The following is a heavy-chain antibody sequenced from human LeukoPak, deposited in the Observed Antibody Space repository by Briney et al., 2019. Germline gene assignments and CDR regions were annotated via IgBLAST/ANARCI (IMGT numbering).Heavy chain of an antibody. CDR2: ISASGSGT. V-gene: IGHV3-23*01. Sequence: PGGSLRLSCEASGFTFTSYAMHWVRQAPGKGLEWVSSISASGSGTFYTDSMNGRFTISRDNAKKTVFLQMKNLRPGDTALYCCAKGRDTSGRQNFDFWGQGTLVSVSS. J-gene: IGHJ4*02. D-gene: IGHD6-19*01. CDR1: GFTFTSYA. CDR3: AKGRDTSGRQNFDF.